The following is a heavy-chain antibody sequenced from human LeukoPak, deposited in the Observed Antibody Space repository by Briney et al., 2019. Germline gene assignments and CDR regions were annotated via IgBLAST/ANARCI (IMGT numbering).Heavy chain of an antibody. CDR2: ISGSGGST. V-gene: IGHV3-23*01. D-gene: IGHD3-10*01. CDR1: GFTFSSYA. Sequence: GGALRLTCAASGFTFSSYAMSWVRQAPGKGLEWGSAISGSGGSTYYADSVKGRFTISRDNSKNTLYLQMNSLRAEDTAVYYCAKDLAFGVPRYYFDYWGQGTLVTVSS. CDR3: AKDLAFGVPRYYFDY. J-gene: IGHJ4*02.